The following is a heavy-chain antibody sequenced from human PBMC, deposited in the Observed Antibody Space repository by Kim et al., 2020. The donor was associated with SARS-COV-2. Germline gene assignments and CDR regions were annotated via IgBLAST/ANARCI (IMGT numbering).Heavy chain of an antibody. Sequence: GGSLRLSCAASGFTFSSYAMSWVRQAPGKGLEWVSAISGSGGSTYYADSVKGRFTISRDNSKNTLYLQMNSLRAEDTAVYYCAKDIGGVVPAAIGDAFDIWGQGTMVTVSS. CDR2: ISGSGGST. CDR3: AKDIGGVVPAAIGDAFDI. V-gene: IGHV3-23*01. J-gene: IGHJ3*02. CDR1: GFTFSSYA. D-gene: IGHD2-2*01.